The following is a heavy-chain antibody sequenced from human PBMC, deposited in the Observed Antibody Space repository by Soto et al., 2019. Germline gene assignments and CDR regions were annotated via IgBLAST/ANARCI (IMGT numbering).Heavy chain of an antibody. J-gene: IGHJ6*02. CDR3: ARDPARPRFVYYYYGMDV. CDR1: GFTFSSYE. Sequence: GGSLRLSCAASGFTFSSYEMNWVRQAPGKGLEWVSYISSSGSTIYYADSVKGRFTISRDNAKNSLYLQMNSLRAEDTAVYYCARDPARPRFVYYYYGMDVWGQGTTVTSP. CDR2: ISSSGSTI. D-gene: IGHD6-6*01. V-gene: IGHV3-48*03.